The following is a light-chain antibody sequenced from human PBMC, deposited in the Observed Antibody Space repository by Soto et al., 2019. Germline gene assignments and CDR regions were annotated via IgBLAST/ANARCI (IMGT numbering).Light chain of an antibody. Sequence: DIQMTQSPSSLSASVGDRVTLTCRASQDISQYLAWYQQRPGKVPKLLIYYASTLKSGVPYRFSGSGSGTELTLTISSLQPEDVATYYCLKYTKDAPGTFGQGTKVEI. V-gene: IGKV1-27*01. J-gene: IGKJ1*01. CDR3: LKYTKDAPGT. CDR2: YAS. CDR1: QDISQY.